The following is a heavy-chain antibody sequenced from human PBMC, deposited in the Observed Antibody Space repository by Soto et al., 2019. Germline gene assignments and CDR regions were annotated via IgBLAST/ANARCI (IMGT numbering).Heavy chain of an antibody. CDR2: ISSSSYI. Sequence: EVQLVESGGGLVKPGGSLRLSCAASGFTFSSYSMNWVRQAPGKGLEWVSSISSSSYIYYADSVKGRFTISRDNAKNSLYLQMNSLRAEDTAVYYCASGPAADHFDYWGQGTLVTVSS. CDR1: GFTFSSYS. D-gene: IGHD6-13*01. J-gene: IGHJ4*02. V-gene: IGHV3-21*01. CDR3: ASGPAADHFDY.